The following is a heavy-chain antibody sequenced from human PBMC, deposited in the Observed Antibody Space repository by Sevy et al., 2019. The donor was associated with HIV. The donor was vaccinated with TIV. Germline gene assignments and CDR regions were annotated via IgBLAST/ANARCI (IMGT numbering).Heavy chain of an antibody. D-gene: IGHD6-19*01. J-gene: IGHJ4*02. CDR2: IRTYSGNT. CDR1: GYTFTSYG. Sequence: ASLKVSCKASGYTFTSYGISWARQAPGQGLEWMGWIRTYSGNTNYAQKFQGRVTMTTDTSTNTAYMELRSLRSDDTAVYYCARSEGYSGWYGEDYFDYWGQGSLVTVSS. V-gene: IGHV1-18*01. CDR3: ARSEGYSGWYGEDYFDY.